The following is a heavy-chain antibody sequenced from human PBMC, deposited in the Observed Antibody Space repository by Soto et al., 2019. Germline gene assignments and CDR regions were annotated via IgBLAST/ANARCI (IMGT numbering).Heavy chain of an antibody. J-gene: IGHJ4*02. CDR1: GGSISSGDYY. Sequence: QVQLQESGPGLVKPSQTLSLTCTVSGGSISSGDYYWSWIRQPPGKGLEWIGYIYYSGSTYYNPSLKSRVXXXVDTSKXQFSLXXXXXXAXDTAXYYXXXXGXNSVYFDYWGQGTLVTVSS. CDR2: IYYSGST. V-gene: IGHV4-30-4*01. CDR3: XXXGXNSVYFDY. D-gene: IGHD1-20*01.